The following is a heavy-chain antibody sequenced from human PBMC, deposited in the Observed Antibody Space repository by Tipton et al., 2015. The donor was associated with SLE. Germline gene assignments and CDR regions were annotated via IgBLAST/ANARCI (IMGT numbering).Heavy chain of an antibody. D-gene: IGHD3-22*01. CDR3: ARGRYDSSGYRGYFDY. V-gene: IGHV3-7*01. CDR2: IKQDGSEK. J-gene: IGHJ4*02. CDR1: GFTFSSYW. Sequence: SLRLSCAASGFTFSSYWMSWVRQAPGKGLEWVANIKQDGSEKYYVDSVKGRFTISRDNAKNSLYLQMNSLRAEDTAVYYCARGRYDSSGYRGYFDYWGQGTLVTVSS.